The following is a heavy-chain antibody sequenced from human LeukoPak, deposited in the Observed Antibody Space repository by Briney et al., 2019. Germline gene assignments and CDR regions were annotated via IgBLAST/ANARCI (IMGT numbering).Heavy chain of an antibody. Sequence: GGSLRLSCAASGFTFSSYAMHWVRQAPGKGLEWVAVISYDGSNKYYADSVKGRFTISRVNSKNTLYLEMNSLRAEDTAVYYCARGHGTHYFDYWGQGTLVTVSS. CDR3: ARGHGTHYFDY. CDR2: ISYDGSNK. J-gene: IGHJ4*02. CDR1: GFTFSSYA. V-gene: IGHV3-30-3*01.